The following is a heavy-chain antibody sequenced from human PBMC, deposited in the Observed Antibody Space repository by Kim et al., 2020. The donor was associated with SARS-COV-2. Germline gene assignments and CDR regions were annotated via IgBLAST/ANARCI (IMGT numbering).Heavy chain of an antibody. Sequence: GESLKISCHGSGYSFAQYWIGWVRQKPGQGLQWMGMIYPGDSDTRYGLSFRGQVTMSADKSTGTAFLQWSSLQASGTAIYFCAKVEYGSKSSYYFDNWGQGTLVTVSS. CDR3: AKVEYGSKSSYYFDN. J-gene: IGHJ4*02. CDR1: GYSFAQYW. D-gene: IGHD3-10*01. CDR2: IYPGDSDT. V-gene: IGHV5-51*01.